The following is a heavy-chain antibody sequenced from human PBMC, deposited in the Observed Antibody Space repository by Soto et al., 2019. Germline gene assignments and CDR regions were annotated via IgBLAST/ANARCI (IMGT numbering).Heavy chain of an antibody. D-gene: IGHD6-19*01. CDR3: AAANGWSYYYGTDV. J-gene: IGHJ6*02. Sequence: ASVKVSCKASGFTFTSSAVQWVRQARGQRLEWIGWIVVGSGNTNYAQKFQERVTITRGMSTSTAYMELSSLRSEDTAVYYCAAANGWSYYYGTDVWGQGTTVTVSS. V-gene: IGHV1-58*01. CDR1: GFTFTSSA. CDR2: IVVGSGNT.